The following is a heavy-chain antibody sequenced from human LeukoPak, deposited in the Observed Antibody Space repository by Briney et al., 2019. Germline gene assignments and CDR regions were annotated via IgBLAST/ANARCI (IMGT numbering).Heavy chain of an antibody. D-gene: IGHD3-10*01. V-gene: IGHV4-34*01. Sequence: SETLSLTCAVYGGSFSGYSWSWIRQPPGKGLEWIGEINHSGSTNYNPSLKSRVTISVDTSKNQFSLKLNSVTAADTAMYYCARGRERGRGYWGQGTLVTVSS. CDR1: GGSFSGYS. CDR3: ARGRERGRGY. J-gene: IGHJ4*02. CDR2: INHSGST.